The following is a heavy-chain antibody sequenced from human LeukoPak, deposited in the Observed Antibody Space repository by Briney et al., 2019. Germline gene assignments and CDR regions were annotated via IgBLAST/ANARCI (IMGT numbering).Heavy chain of an antibody. CDR1: GFTFSSYA. Sequence: PGGSLRLSCAASGFTFSSYAMSWVRQAPGKGLEWVSAISGSGGSTYYADSVKGRFTISRDNSKNTLYLQMNSLRAEDTAVYYCAKAVPQRITIFGVVELDYWGQGTLVTVSS. D-gene: IGHD3-3*01. V-gene: IGHV3-23*01. CDR2: ISGSGGST. J-gene: IGHJ4*02. CDR3: AKAVPQRITIFGVVELDY.